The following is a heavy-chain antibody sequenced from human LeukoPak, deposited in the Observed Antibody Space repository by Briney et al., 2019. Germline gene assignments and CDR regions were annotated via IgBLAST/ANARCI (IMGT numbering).Heavy chain of an antibody. V-gene: IGHV1-8*01. CDR3: ARWITMVRGVLGY. D-gene: IGHD3-10*01. CDR2: MNPNSGNT. Sequence: ASVKVSCKASGYTFTSYDINWVRQATGQGLEWMGWMNPNSGNTGYAQKFQGRVTMTRNTSISTAYMELSSLRSEDTAVYYCARWITMVRGVLGYWGQGTLVTVSS. CDR1: GYTFTSYD. J-gene: IGHJ4*02.